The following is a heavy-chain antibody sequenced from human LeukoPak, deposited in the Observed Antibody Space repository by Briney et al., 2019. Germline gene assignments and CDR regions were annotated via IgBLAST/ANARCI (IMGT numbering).Heavy chain of an antibody. CDR2: IYHSGST. D-gene: IGHD6-13*01. V-gene: IGHV4-38-2*02. CDR1: GYSISSGYY. CDR3: ARDNWSGIGFYFDY. Sequence: PSETLSLTCTVSGYSISSGYYWGWIRQPPGKGLEWIGSIYHSGSTYYNPSLKSRVTISVDTSKNQFSLKLSSVTAADTAVYYCARDNWSGIGFYFDYWGQGTLVTVSS. J-gene: IGHJ4*02.